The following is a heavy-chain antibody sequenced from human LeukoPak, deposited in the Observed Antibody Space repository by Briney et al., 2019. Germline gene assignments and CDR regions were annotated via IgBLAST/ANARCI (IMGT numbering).Heavy chain of an antibody. Sequence: SETLSLTCTVSGYSISSGYYWGWIRQPPGKGLEWIGSIYHSGSTNYNPSLKSRVTISVDKSKNQFSLKLSSVTAADTAVYYCARGSGFSTYWGQGTLVTVSS. D-gene: IGHD3-3*02. J-gene: IGHJ4*02. CDR1: GYSISSGYY. CDR2: IYHSGST. CDR3: ARGSGFSTY. V-gene: IGHV4-38-2*02.